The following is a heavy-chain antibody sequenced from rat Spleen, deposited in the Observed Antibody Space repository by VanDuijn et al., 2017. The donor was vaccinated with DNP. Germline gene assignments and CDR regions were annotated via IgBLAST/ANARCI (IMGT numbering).Heavy chain of an antibody. J-gene: IGHJ4*01. CDR3: ARFRATDGVMDA. D-gene: IGHD1-11*01. CDR2: ISYSGST. V-gene: IGHV3-1*01. CDR1: GYSITSNY. Sequence: EVQLQESGPGLVKSSQSLSLTCSVSGYSITSNYWAWIRQFPGNKMEWMGYISYSGSTSYNPSLKSRISITRDTSKNQFFLQLNSVTTEDTATYYCARFRATDGVMDAWGQGASVTVSS.